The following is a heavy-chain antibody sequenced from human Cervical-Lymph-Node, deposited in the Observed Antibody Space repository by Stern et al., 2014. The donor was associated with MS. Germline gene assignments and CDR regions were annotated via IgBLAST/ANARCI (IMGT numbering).Heavy chain of an antibody. J-gene: IGHJ4*02. D-gene: IGHD3-16*01. Sequence: VQLVESGGGAVQPGKSLRLSCAASGFTFRNYAMHWVRQAPGKGLEWVAVISHDGNGKDYADSLRGRFTISRDNSRNTLYLQMNSLGADDTAVYYCAREGEKASTTAFDSWGQGTLVTVS. CDR3: AREGEKASTTAFDS. CDR2: ISHDGNGK. CDR1: GFTFRNYA. V-gene: IGHV3-30*01.